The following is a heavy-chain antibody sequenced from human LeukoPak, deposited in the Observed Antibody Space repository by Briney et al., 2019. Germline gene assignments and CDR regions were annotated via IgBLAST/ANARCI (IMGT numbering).Heavy chain of an antibody. Sequence: GGSLRLSCAASGFTFITYTMYWVRQAPGKGLEWVAVISYDGVNKYYADSVKGRFTISRDNSKNTLYLQMDSLRVEDTAVYYCASAAQNPEDYWGQGTLVTVSS. CDR2: ISYDGVNK. J-gene: IGHJ4*02. V-gene: IGHV3-30*04. CDR3: ASAAQNPEDY. CDR1: GFTFITYT.